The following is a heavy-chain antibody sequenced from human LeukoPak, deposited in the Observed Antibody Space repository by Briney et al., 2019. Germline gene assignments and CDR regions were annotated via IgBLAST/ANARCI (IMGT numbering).Heavy chain of an antibody. CDR2: INHSGST. V-gene: IGHV4-34*01. Sequence: SETLSLTCAVYGGSFSGYYWSWIRQPPGKGLEWIGEINHSGSTNYNPSLKSRVTISVDTSKNQFSLKLSSVTAADTAVYYCARVDSRRWYVLDWGQRTLVTVSS. J-gene: IGHJ4*02. D-gene: IGHD6-13*01. CDR3: ARVDSRRWYVLD. CDR1: GGSFSGYY.